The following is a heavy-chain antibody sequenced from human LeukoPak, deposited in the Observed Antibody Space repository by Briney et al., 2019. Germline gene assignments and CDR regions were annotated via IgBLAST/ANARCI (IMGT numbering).Heavy chain of an antibody. J-gene: IGHJ4*02. CDR2: LNPDGSDD. D-gene: IGHD3-10*01. Sequence: PGGSLRLSCAASGFTCSRYWMSWIRQAPGKGLEWVANLNPDGSDDYYVDSVKGRFTISRDNAENSLYLQMNSLRADDTALYYCVRGFRGGPFDYWGQGTLVTVSS. CDR3: VRGFRGGPFDY. V-gene: IGHV3-7*03. CDR1: GFTCSRYW.